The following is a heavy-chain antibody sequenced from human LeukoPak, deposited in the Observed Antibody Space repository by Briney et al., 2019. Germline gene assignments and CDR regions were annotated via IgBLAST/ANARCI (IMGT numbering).Heavy chain of an antibody. CDR3: ARDSVVASRTTVTAQPYYYYYGMDV. J-gene: IGHJ6*02. V-gene: IGHV1-46*01. CDR1: GYTFTSYY. CDR2: INPSGGST. D-gene: IGHD4-11*01. Sequence: ASVKVSCKASGYTFTSYYMHWVRQAPGQGLEWMGIINPSGGSTSYAQKFQGRATLTRATSTSTVYMELNSLRAEDTAVYYCARDSVVASRTTVTAQPYYYYYGMDVWGQGTTVTVSS.